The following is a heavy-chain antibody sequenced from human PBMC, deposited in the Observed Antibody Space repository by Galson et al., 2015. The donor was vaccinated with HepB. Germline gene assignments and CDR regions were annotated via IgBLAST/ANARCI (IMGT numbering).Heavy chain of an antibody. CDR1: GYTFTSYG. V-gene: IGHV1-18*04. J-gene: IGHJ4*02. CDR2: ISAYNGNT. Sequence: SVKVSCKASGYTFTSYGISWVRQAPGQGLEWMGWISAYNGNTNYAQKLQGRVTMTTDTSTSTAYMELRSLRSDDTAVYYCASGSIAVAGTGDFDYWGQGTLVTVSS. D-gene: IGHD6-19*01. CDR3: ASGSIAVAGTGDFDY.